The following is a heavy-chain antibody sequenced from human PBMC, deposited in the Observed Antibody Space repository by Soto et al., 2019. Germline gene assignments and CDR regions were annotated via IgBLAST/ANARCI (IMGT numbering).Heavy chain of an antibody. Sequence: QVHLVQYGAEVKKPGASVKVSCKGSGYAFTTYGITWVRQAPGQGLEWMGWISAHNGNTNYAQKLQGRVTVTRDTSTSTAYMELRSLRSDDTAVYYCARGRYGVYWGQGALVTVSS. V-gene: IGHV1-18*01. J-gene: IGHJ4*02. D-gene: IGHD3-10*01. CDR3: ARGRYGVY. CDR2: ISAHNGNT. CDR1: GYAFTTYG.